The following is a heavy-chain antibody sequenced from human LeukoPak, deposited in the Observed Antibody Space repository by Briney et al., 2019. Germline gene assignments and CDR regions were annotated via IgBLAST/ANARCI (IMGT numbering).Heavy chain of an antibody. CDR2: ISWDGGST. V-gene: IGHV3-43*01. CDR3: VKESGSYGGGAFDI. Sequence: GALRLSCAASGFTFDDYTMHWVRQAPGKGLEWVSLISWDGGSTYYADSVKGRFTISRDNSKNSLYLQMNSLRTEDTALYYCVKESGSYGGGAFDIWGQGTMVTVSS. J-gene: IGHJ3*02. CDR1: GFTFDDYT. D-gene: IGHD1-26*01.